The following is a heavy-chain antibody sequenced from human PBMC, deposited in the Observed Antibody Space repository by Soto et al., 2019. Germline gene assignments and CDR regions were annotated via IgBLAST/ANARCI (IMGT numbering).Heavy chain of an antibody. Sequence: SETLSLTCTVSGGSISSSSYCWGWIRQPPGKGLEWIGSIYYSGSTYYNPSLKSRVTISVDTSKNQFSLKLSSVTAADTAVYSCARLNPGVVAATSVDYWGQGTLVTVSS. D-gene: IGHD2-15*01. CDR2: IYYSGST. CDR1: GGSISSSSYC. V-gene: IGHV4-39*01. J-gene: IGHJ4*02. CDR3: ARLNPGVVAATSVDY.